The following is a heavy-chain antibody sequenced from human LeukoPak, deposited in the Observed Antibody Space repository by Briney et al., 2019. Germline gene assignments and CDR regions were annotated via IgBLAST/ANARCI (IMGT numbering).Heavy chain of an antibody. D-gene: IGHD3-16*01. CDR1: GITFSNCY. Sequence: QRGGSLRLSCVTSGITFSNCYMHWVHQVPGEGLVWVSHIIQDGSVTSYADSVKGRFTISRDSAKNTVYLQLNNLRAEDTAVYYCATDDYRGLGYWGQGTLVTVSS. CDR2: IIQDGSVT. V-gene: IGHV3-74*01. CDR3: ATDDYRGLGY. J-gene: IGHJ4*02.